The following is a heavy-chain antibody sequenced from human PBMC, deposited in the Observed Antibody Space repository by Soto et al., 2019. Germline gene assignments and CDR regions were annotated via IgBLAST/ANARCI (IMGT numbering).Heavy chain of an antibody. D-gene: IGHD1-26*01. Sequence: EVQLVESGGGVVQPGGSLRLSCTASGFTFNTHWMHWVRQAPGKGLVWVSRIYFDGLTTNYADSVKGRLTVSRDNAKNTVYLHVNTLRDEDTAVYYCARGGAMGVDYWAQGTLVTVSS. V-gene: IGHV3-74*01. CDR1: GFTFNTHW. CDR3: ARGGAMGVDY. CDR2: IYFDGLTT. J-gene: IGHJ4*02.